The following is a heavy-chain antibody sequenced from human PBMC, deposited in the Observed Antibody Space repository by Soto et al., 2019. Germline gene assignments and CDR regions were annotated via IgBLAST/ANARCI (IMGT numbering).Heavy chain of an antibody. CDR1: GFTFSSYG. CDR2: IWYDGSNK. Sequence: SLRLSCAASGFTFSSYGMHWVRQAPGKGLEWVVVIWYDGSNKYYADSVKGRFTISRDNSKNTLYLQMNSLRAEDTAVYYCASDRYGDYAYYYGMDVWGQGTTVTVSS. CDR3: ASDRYGDYAYYYGMDV. D-gene: IGHD4-17*01. V-gene: IGHV3-33*01. J-gene: IGHJ6*02.